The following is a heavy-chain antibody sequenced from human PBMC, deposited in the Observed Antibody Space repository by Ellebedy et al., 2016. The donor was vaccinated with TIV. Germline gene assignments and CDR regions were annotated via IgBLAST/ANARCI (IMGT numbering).Heavy chain of an antibody. V-gene: IGHV4-34*01. D-gene: IGHD5-24*01. Sequence: SETLSLXXAVYGGSFSGYYWSWIRQPPGKGLEWIGEINHSGSTNYNPSLKSRVTISVDTSKNQFSLKLSSVTAADTAVYYCARSTGRDGYNCWGQGTLVTVSS. CDR2: INHSGST. CDR3: ARSTGRDGYNC. CDR1: GGSFSGYY. J-gene: IGHJ4*02.